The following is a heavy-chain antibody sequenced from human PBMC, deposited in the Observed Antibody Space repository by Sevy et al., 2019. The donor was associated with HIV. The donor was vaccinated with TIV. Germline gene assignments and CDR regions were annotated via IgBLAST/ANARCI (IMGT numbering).Heavy chain of an antibody. D-gene: IGHD3-10*01. CDR2: IRNKTYGETR. CDR1: GFNFGDYI. Sequence: GGSLRLSCRGSGFNFGDYIMSWFRQAPGKGLDWVGFIRNKTYGETREYAASVKGRGTISRDDSKGIAYLQMNSLKTEDRARYYCTRAMYYYDSGSYYGMDVWGQGTTVTVSS. CDR3: TRAMYYYDSGSYYGMDV. V-gene: IGHV3-49*03. J-gene: IGHJ6*02.